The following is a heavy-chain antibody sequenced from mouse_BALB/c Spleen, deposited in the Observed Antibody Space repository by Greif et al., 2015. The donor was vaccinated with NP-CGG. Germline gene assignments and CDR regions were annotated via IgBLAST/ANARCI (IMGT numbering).Heavy chain of an antibody. CDR3: AKGYDEGRHYYAMDY. J-gene: IGHJ4*01. CDR2: IDPANGNT. Sequence: EVKLMESGAELVKPGASVKLSCTASGFNIKDTYMHWVKQRPEQGLEWIGRIDPANGNTKYDPKFQGKATITADTSSNTAYLQLSSLTSEDTAVYYCAKGYDEGRHYYAMDYWGQGTSVTVSS. CDR1: GFNIKDTY. V-gene: IGHV14-3*02. D-gene: IGHD2-2*01.